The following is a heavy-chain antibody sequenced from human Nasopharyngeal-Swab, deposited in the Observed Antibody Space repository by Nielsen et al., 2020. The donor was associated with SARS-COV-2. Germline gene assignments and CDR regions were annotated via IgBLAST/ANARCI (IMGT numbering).Heavy chain of an antibody. CDR1: GFTFSSCS. J-gene: IGHJ6*02. D-gene: IGHD2-2*01. V-gene: IGHV3-21*01. CDR2: ISSSSSYI. Sequence: GESLKISCAASGFTFSSCSMNWVRQAPGKGLEWVSSISSSSSYIYYADSVKGRFTISRDNAKNSLYLQMNSLRAEDTAVYYCARDKGIQYCSSTSCYESMIDYYGMDVWGQGTTVTVSS. CDR3: ARDKGIQYCSSTSCYESMIDYYGMDV.